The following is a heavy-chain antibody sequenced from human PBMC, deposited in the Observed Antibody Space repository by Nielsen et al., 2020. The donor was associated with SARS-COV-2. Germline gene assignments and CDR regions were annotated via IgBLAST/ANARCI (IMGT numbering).Heavy chain of an antibody. CDR1: GFTFSSYE. D-gene: IGHD3-10*01. CDR3: VKDGAYYGVRGVVHFGY. V-gene: IGHV3-48*03. J-gene: IGHJ4*02. CDR2: ISTSGSTI. Sequence: GESLKISCAASGFTFSSYEMNWVRQAPGKGLEWVSYISTSGSTIYYADSVKGRFTISRDNAKNILYLQMNNLRAEDTAVYYCVKDGAYYGVRGVVHFGYGGRGNLVTVSS.